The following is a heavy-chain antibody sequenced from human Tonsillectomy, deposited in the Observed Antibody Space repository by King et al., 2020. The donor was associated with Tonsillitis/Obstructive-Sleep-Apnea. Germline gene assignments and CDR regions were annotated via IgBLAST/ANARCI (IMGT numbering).Heavy chain of an antibody. CDR1: GFTFSSFA. J-gene: IGHJ3*02. V-gene: IGHV3-30*04. CDR3: ARNTAMAWGGFDI. CDR2: ISYDGSNE. Sequence: HVQLVESGGGVVQPGRSLRLSCAVSGFTFSSFAMHWVRQAPGKGLEWVAIISYDGSNEYYANSVKGRFTISRDNSKNTLYLQMNSLRPEDTAVYYCARNTAMAWGGFDIWGQGTLVTVSS. D-gene: IGHD5-18*01.